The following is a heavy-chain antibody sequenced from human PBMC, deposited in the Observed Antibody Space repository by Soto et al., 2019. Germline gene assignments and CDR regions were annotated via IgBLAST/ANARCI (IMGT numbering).Heavy chain of an antibody. J-gene: IGHJ4*02. D-gene: IGHD1-26*01. CDR2: IHQTGDT. CDR3: ARALLINRGSYYDY. CDR1: GGPFSGYY. Sequence: PSETLSLTCAVYGGPFSGYYWSWIRQPPGKGLEWIGEIHQTGDTNHNPSLKNRVTLSVDTSKNQFSLNLHSVTAADTAVYYCARALLINRGSYYDYWGQGTLVTVSS. V-gene: IGHV4-34*01.